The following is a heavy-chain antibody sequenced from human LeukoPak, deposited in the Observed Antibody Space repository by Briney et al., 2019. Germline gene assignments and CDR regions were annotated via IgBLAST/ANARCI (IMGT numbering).Heavy chain of an antibody. CDR1: GGSFSGYY. CDR3: ARSNDDFWSGYTPLGY. CDR2: INHSGGT. Sequence: SETLSLTCAVYGGSFSGYYWSWIRQPPGKGLEWIGEINHSGGTNYNPSLKSRVTISVDTSKNQFSLKLSSVTAADTAVYYCARSNDDFWSGYTPLGYWGQGTLVTVSS. D-gene: IGHD3-3*01. J-gene: IGHJ4*02. V-gene: IGHV4-34*01.